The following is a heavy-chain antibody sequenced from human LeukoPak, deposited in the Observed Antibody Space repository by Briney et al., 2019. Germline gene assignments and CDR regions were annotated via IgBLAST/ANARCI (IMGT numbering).Heavy chain of an antibody. J-gene: IGHJ5*02. V-gene: IGHV4-59*08. CDR2: IYYSGST. Sequence: SETLSLTCAVSGGSISSYYWSWIRQPPGRGLEWIGDIYYSGSTNYNPPLKSRVTISVDTSKNQFSLKLSSVTAADTAVYYCARQTLPYDFWSGYYTGGGWFDPWGQGTLVTVSS. CDR3: ARQTLPYDFWSGYYTGGGWFDP. D-gene: IGHD3-3*01. CDR1: GGSISSYY.